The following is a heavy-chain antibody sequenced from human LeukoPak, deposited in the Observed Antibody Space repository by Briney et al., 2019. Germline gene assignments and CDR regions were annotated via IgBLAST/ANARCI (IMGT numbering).Heavy chain of an antibody. CDR1: RFSFSAYG. J-gene: IGHJ4*02. CDR2: IHYDRSSE. CDR3: VKDAFSSSYD. V-gene: IGHV3-30*02. Sequence: PGGSLRLSCSASRFSFSAYGMHWVRQAPGKGLEWVAFIHYDRSSEYYAESVRGRFTISRDNSKYTLYLEMNSLRPDYSAVYYCVKDAFSSSYDWGQGTLVTVSS. D-gene: IGHD6-6*01.